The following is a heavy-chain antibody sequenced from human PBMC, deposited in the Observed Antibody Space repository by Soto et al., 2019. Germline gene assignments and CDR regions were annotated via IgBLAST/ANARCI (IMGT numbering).Heavy chain of an antibody. J-gene: IGHJ1*01. CDR3: ARAGYYDSSGYFQH. CDR2: ISYDGSNK. D-gene: IGHD3-22*01. CDR1: GFTFSSYA. V-gene: IGHV3-30-3*01. Sequence: QVQLVESGGGVVQPGRSLRLSCAASGFTFSSYAMHWVRQAPGKGLEWVAVISYDGSNKYYADSVKGRFTISRDNSKNTLYLQRNSLRAEDTAVYYCARAGYYDSSGYFQHWGQGTLVTVSS.